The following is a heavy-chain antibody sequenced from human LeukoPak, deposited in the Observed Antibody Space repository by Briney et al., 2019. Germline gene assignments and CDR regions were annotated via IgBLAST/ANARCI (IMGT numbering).Heavy chain of an antibody. CDR3: AREEYSYGAAKHALDI. J-gene: IGHJ3*02. Sequence: GASVKVSCKASGYTFTSYYMHWVRQAPGQGLEWMGIINPSGGSTSYAQKFQGRVTMTRDTSTSTVYMELSNLRSEDTAVYYCAREEYSYGAAKHALDIWGQGTMVTVSS. D-gene: IGHD5-18*01. V-gene: IGHV1-46*01. CDR2: INPSGGST. CDR1: GYTFTSYY.